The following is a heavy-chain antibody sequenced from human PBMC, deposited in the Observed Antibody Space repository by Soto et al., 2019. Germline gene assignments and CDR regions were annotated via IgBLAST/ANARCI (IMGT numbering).Heavy chain of an antibody. V-gene: IGHV4-59*01. J-gene: IGHJ5*02. CDR3: ARQINDYNLRTWFDP. CDR2: VYYSGST. Sequence: SETLSLTCSVSGGSIANYYWSWIRQPPGKGLEWIGYVYYSGSTNYNPSLKSRVTMSVDTSRNLFSLKLTSVTAADTAMYYCARQINDYNLRTWFDPWGQGTLVTVS. D-gene: IGHD4-4*01. CDR1: GGSIANYY.